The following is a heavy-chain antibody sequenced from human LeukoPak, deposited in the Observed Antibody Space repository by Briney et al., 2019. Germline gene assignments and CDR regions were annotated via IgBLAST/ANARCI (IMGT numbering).Heavy chain of an antibody. CDR1: GFTFDDYA. J-gene: IGHJ4*02. V-gene: IGHV3-43*02. D-gene: IGHD6-19*01. CDR2: ITGDGGRT. CDR3: AKEGPIAVAGYFDQ. Sequence: QPGGSLRLSCAASGFTFDDYAMHWVRHAPGKGLEWVSLITGDGGRTYYADSVKGRFTISRDNSKNSLYLQMNSLRTEDTALYYCAKEGPIAVAGYFDQWGQGTLVTVSS.